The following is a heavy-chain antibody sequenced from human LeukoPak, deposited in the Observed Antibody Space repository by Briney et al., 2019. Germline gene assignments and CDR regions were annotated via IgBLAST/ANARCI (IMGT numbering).Heavy chain of an antibody. V-gene: IGHV3-30*04. Sequence: GGSLRLSCAASGFTFSNYNMHWVRQAPGKGLEWVALISYDGSNKDYADSVKGRFTISRDNSKNTLYLQMNSLRAEDAAVYYCARDQHGPLDYWGQGTLVTVSS. CDR2: ISYDGSNK. D-gene: IGHD2-8*01. CDR3: ARDQHGPLDY. J-gene: IGHJ4*02. CDR1: GFTFSNYN.